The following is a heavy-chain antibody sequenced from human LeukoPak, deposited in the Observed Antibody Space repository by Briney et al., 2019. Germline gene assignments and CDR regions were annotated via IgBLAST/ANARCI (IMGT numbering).Heavy chain of an antibody. V-gene: IGHV3-23*01. CDR2: ISGSDGST. J-gene: IGHJ4*02. Sequence: GGSLRLSCAASGFSFSSYAMSWVRQAPGKGLEWVSGISGSDGSTYYADSVKGRFTISRDNSKNTLYLQMNSLRAEDMAVYYCAKDVGQGADYWGQGTLVSVSS. CDR3: AKDVGQGADY. D-gene: IGHD1-26*01. CDR1: GFSFSSYA.